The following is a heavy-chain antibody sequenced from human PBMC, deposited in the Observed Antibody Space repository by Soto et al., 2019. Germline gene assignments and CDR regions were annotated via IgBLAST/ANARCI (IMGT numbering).Heavy chain of an antibody. CDR2: ISSSSSYI. V-gene: IGHV3-21*01. J-gene: IGHJ4*02. CDR3: ACPGYSSSWYGGEDY. Sequence: EVQLVESGGGLVKPGGSLRLSCAASGFTFSSYSMNWVRQAPGKGLEWVSSISSSSSYIYYADSVKGRFTISRDNAKNSRYLQMISLRAEDTAVYYCACPGYSSSWYGGEDYWGQGTLVTVSS. D-gene: IGHD6-13*01. CDR1: GFTFSSYS.